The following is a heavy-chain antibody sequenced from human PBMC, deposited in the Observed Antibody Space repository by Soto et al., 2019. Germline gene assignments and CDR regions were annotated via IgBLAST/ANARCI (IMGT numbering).Heavy chain of an antibody. J-gene: IGHJ4*02. CDR3: ARGRNYGELDY. CDR2: ISGSGGST. V-gene: IGHV3-23*01. D-gene: IGHD4-17*01. CDR1: GFTFSSYA. Sequence: GGSLRLSCAASGFTFSSYAMSWVRQAPGKGLEWVSAISGSGGSTYYADSVKGRFTMTRNTSISTAYMELSSLRSEDTAVYYCARGRNYGELDYWGQGTLVTVSS.